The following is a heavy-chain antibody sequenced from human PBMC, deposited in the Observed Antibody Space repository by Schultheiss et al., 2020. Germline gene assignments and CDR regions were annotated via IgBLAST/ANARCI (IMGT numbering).Heavy chain of an antibody. J-gene: IGHJ6*03. CDR2: INSDGSST. CDR1: GFTFSSYS. CDR3: ARRGSSWLYYYYMDV. V-gene: IGHV3-74*01. D-gene: IGHD6-13*01. Sequence: GGSLRLSCAASGFTFSSYSMNWVRQAPGKGLVWVSRINSDGSSTSYADSVKGRFTISRDNAKNTLYLQMNSLRAEDTAVYYCARRGSSWLYYYYMDVWGKGTTVTVS.